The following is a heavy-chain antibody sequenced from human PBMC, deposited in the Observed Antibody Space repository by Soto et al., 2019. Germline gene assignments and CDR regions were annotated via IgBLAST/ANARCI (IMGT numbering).Heavy chain of an antibody. D-gene: IGHD2-2*02. CDR3: ARSRGIYCSSTSCYTVGY. J-gene: IGHJ4*02. CDR2: INHSGST. V-gene: IGHV4-34*01. CDR1: GGSFSGYY. Sequence: QVQLQQWGAGLLKPSETLSLTCAVYGGSFSGYYWSWIRQPPGKGLEWIGEINHSGSTNYNPSLKSRVTISVDTSKNQFSLKLSYVTAADTAVYYCARSRGIYCSSTSCYTVGYCGQGTLVTVSS.